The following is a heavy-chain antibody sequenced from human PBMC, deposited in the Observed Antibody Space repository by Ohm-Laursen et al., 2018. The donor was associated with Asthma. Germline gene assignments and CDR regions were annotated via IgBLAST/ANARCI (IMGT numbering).Heavy chain of an antibody. CDR3: ARAGPNYDFWSGYYVFDY. CDR2: IYHSVST. V-gene: IGHV4-30-4*01. J-gene: IGHJ4*02. CDR1: GGSIGSDDYY. Sequence: TLSLTCTVSGGSIGSDDYYWSWIRQPPGKGLEWIGYIYHSVSTYYSPSLKSRVAISGDTSKNQFSLKLSFVTAADTAVYYCARAGPNYDFWSGYYVFDYWGQGTLVTVSS. D-gene: IGHD3-3*01.